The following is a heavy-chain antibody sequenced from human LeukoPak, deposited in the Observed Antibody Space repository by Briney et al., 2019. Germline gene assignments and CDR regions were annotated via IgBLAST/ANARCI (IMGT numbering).Heavy chain of an antibody. D-gene: IGHD2-21*01. CDR3: KIQLLSYYYGMDV. CDR1: GGSIGSSGYY. CDR2: IYYSGST. J-gene: IGHJ6*02. V-gene: IGHV4-39*01. Sequence: KTSETLSLTCTVSGGSIGSSGYYWDWIRQPPAKGLEWIGTIYYSGSTNYNPSLKSRVTISVDTSKNQFSLKLSSVTAADTAVYYCKIQLLSYYYGMDVWGQGTTVTVSS.